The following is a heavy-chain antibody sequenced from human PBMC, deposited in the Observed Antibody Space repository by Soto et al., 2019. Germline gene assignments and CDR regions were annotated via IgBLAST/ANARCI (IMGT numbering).Heavy chain of an antibody. V-gene: IGHV4-34*01. CDR1: GGSFSGYY. Sequence: SETLSLTCAVYGGSFSGYYWSWIRQPPGKGLEWIGEINHSGSTNYNPSLKSRVTISVDTSKNQFSLKLSSVTAADTAVYYCARGPKRRMTTVVTPYYFDYWGQGTLVTVSS. CDR2: INHSGST. J-gene: IGHJ4*02. D-gene: IGHD4-17*01. CDR3: ARGPKRRMTTVVTPYYFDY.